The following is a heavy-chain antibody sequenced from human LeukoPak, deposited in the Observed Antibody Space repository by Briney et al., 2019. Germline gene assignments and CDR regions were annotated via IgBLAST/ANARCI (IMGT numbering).Heavy chain of an antibody. J-gene: IGHJ4*02. Sequence: ASVKVSCKVSGYTLTELSMHWVRQAPGKGLEWMGGFDPEDGETIYAQKFQGRVTMTGDTSTDTAYMELSSLRSEDTAVYYCATEGLGKAWEPSFDYWGQGTLVTVSS. V-gene: IGHV1-24*01. CDR3: ATEGLGKAWEPSFDY. D-gene: IGHD1-26*01. CDR1: GYTLTELS. CDR2: FDPEDGET.